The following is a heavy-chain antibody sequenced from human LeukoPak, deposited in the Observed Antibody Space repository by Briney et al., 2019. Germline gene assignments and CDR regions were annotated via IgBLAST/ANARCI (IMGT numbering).Heavy chain of an antibody. CDR3: ARYPSDY. J-gene: IGHJ4*02. CDR2: ILNSGTTT. V-gene: IGHV3-48*03. CDR1: GFTLSSYE. Sequence: GGSLRLSCAASGFTLSSYEMNWVRQAPGKGLEWVSYILNSGTTTYYADSVKGRFTISRDNAKNSLYLQMNSLRAEDTGVYYCARYPSDYWGQGILVTVSS.